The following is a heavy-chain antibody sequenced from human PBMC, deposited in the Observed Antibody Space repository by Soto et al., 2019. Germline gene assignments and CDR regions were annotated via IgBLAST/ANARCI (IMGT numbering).Heavy chain of an antibody. Sequence: EAQLLESGGGLVQPGGSLRLSCAASGFTFSSYAMSWVRQAPGKGLEWVSAISGSGGSTYYADSVKGRFTISRDNSKNKLYLQMNSLRAEDTAVYYCAKEKALWFGTFLSYWGQGTLVTVSS. J-gene: IGHJ4*02. CDR2: ISGSGGST. D-gene: IGHD3-10*01. CDR1: GFTFSSYA. CDR3: AKEKALWFGTFLSY. V-gene: IGHV3-23*01.